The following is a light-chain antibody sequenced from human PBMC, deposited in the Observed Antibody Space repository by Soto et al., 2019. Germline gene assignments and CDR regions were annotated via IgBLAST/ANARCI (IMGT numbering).Light chain of an antibody. Sequence: QSALTQPASVSGSPGQSITISCTGTSSDVGSYNYVSWYQHHPGKAPKVIIYEVANRPSEISNRFSGSKSGNTAYLTISGLQAEDEADYYCSPYTTTNTVVFAGGTQLTVL. CDR3: SPYTTTNTVV. CDR1: SSDVGSYNY. CDR2: EVA. V-gene: IGLV2-14*01. J-gene: IGLJ2*01.